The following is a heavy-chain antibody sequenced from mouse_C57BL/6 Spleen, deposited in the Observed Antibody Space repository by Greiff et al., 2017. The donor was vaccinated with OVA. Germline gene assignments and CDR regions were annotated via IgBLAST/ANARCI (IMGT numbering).Heavy chain of an antibody. D-gene: IGHD2-5*01. V-gene: IGHV3-1*01. Sequence: DVQLQESGPGMVKPSQSLSLTCTVTGYSITSGYDWHWIRHFPGNKLEWMGYITYSGSTNYNPSLKSRTSITHDTAKNHFFLKLNSVTTEDADTYYCARDGAYYSNLSAMDDWGQGTSVTVSS. J-gene: IGHJ4*01. CDR3: ARDGAYYSNLSAMDD. CDR1: GYSITSGYD. CDR2: ITYSGST.